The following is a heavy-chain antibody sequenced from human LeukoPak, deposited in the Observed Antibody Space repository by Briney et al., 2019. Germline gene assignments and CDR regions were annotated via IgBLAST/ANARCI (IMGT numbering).Heavy chain of an antibody. J-gene: IGHJ3*02. CDR2: INYSGTT. V-gene: IGHV4-39*07. CDR1: GFTFSSYS. Sequence: PGGSLRLSCAASGFTFSSYSMNWVRQAPGKGLQWIASINYSGTTYYNPSLKSRVTMSVDTSENQFSLKLTSVTAADTAVYYCARVTYSSSSISLDGFDIWGQGTMVTVSS. D-gene: IGHD6-6*01. CDR3: ARVTYSSSSISLDGFDI.